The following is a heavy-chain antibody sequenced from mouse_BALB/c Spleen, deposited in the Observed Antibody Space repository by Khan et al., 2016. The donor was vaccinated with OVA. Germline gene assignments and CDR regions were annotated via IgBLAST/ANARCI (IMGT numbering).Heavy chain of an antibody. CDR2: TNPTNGRT. CDR1: GYTFTSYW. D-gene: IGHD1-1*01. J-gene: IGHJ2*01. CDR3: ARIKKIVATYFDY. V-gene: IGHV1S81*02. Sequence: QVQLKQSGAELVKAGASVKMSCKASGYTFTSYWMHWVKQRLGQGLEWFAETNPTNGRTYYNEKFKSKATLTVDKSSRTAYMLLSGPTFEDSAVYYCARIKKIVATYFDYWGQGTTITVSS.